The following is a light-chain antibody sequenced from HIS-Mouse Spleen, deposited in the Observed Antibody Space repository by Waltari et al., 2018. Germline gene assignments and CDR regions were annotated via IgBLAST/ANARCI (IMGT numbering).Light chain of an antibody. Sequence: SYELTQPPSVSVSPGHTARITCSGDALPQQYAYWYQQTPGQAPVLVIYEDSKRPSGIPERFSGSSSGTMATLTISGAQVEDEADYYCYSTDSSGNHRVFGGGTKLTVL. CDR1: ALPQQY. CDR2: EDS. CDR3: YSTDSSGNHRV. V-gene: IGLV3-10*01. J-gene: IGLJ2*01.